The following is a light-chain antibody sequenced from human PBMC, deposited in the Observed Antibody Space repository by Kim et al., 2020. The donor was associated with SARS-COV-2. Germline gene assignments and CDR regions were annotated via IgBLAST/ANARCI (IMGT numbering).Light chain of an antibody. CDR3: SSYTSSTTLWV. V-gene: IGLV2-14*03. CDR1: SGDVGGHNY. J-gene: IGLJ3*02. CDR2: DVS. Sequence: QSITISCTGTSGDVGGHNYVSWFQQHPGKAPKVLIYDVSNRPSGVSNRFSGSKSGNTASLTVSGLQPEDEADYYCSSYTSSTTLWVFGGGTQLTVL.